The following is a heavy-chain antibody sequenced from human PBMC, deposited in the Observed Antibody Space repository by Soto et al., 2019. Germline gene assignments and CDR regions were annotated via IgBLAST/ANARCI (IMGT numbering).Heavy chain of an antibody. CDR3: ASWLKGPDIGNYYYGMDV. CDR1: GGAFSDYA. V-gene: IGHV1-69*12. Sequence: QVQLVQSGAEVKKPGSSVKVSCKASGGAFSDYAFSWVRQAPGQGLEWLGGIMPIFRAPDYAQKFQGRVTSTADEFTSTASMEMNRRRSEDTAVYYCASWLKGPDIGNYYYGMDVWGQGTTVTVS. J-gene: IGHJ6*02. CDR2: IMPIFRAP. D-gene: IGHD2-15*01.